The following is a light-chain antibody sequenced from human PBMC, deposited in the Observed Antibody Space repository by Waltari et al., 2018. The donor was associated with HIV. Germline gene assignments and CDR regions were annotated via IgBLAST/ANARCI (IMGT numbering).Light chain of an antibody. J-gene: IGLJ3*02. CDR1: SSNIGSNF. CDR3: AAWDDSLSGQWV. V-gene: IGLV1-47*01. CDR2: RNN. Sequence: QSVLTQPPSASGTPGQRVTISCSGSSSNIGSNFVYWYQQLPGTAPKLLIYRNNQRPSGVPVRFSGSQSGTSASLAICGLRSEDEADYYCAAWDDSLSGQWVFGGGTKLTVL.